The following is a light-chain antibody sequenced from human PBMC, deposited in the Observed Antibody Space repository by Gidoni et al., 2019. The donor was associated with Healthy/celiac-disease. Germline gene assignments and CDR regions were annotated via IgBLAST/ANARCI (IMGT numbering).Light chain of an antibody. J-gene: IGLJ2*01. V-gene: IGLV1-51*01. CDR2: ENN. CDR3: GTWDSSVSAGV. Sequence: SVLTQPPSVSAAPGQKVTISFSGSSSNIGNNYVSWYQQLPGTAPKLLIYENNKRPSGIPDRFSGSKSGTSATLSITGLQVGDEADYYCGTWDSSVSAGVFGGGTKLTVL. CDR1: SSNIGNNY.